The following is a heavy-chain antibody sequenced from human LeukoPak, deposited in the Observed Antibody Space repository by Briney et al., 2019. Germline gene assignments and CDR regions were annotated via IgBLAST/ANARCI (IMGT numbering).Heavy chain of an antibody. CDR3: ARMPISYYYGSGSTYNWFDP. J-gene: IGHJ5*02. Sequence: PSETLSLTCGVSGVSVSTTGYSWSWIRQPPGKGLEWIGYIYQSGSTSYNPSLQSRVTISIDKSKNQFSLKLSSVTAADTAVYYCARMPISYYYGSGSTYNWFDPWGQGTLVTVSS. CDR2: IYQSGST. V-gene: IGHV4-30-2*05. D-gene: IGHD3-10*01. CDR1: GVSVSTTGYS.